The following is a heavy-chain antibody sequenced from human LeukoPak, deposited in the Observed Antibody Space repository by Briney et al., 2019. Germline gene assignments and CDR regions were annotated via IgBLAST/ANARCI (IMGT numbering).Heavy chain of an antibody. CDR2: IYSGGST. CDR1: GFTVSSNY. D-gene: IGHD5-18*01. J-gene: IGHJ4*02. V-gene: IGHV3-66*01. CDR3: ARDPDGYRQGHHFDY. Sequence: GGSLRLSCAASGFTVSSNYMSWVRQAPGKGLECVSVIYSGGSTYYADSVKGRFTISRDNSKNTLCLQMNSLKAEDTAVYYCARDPDGYRQGHHFDYWGQGTLVTVSS.